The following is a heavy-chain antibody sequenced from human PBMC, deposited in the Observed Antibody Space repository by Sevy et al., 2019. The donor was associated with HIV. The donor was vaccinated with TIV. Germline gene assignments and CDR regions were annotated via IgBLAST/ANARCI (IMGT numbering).Heavy chain of an antibody. CDR3: ARGGVSTTTPFDY. Sequence: SETLSLTCTVSGGSISNYRWSWIRQPAGNGLEWIGRTYTSGDPNYNPSLKSRVAMSVDTSKNQFSLKLSSVTAADTAVYYCARGGVSTTTPFDYLGQGTLVTVSS. D-gene: IGHD3-16*02. V-gene: IGHV4-4*07. CDR2: TYTSGDP. J-gene: IGHJ4*02. CDR1: GGSISNYR.